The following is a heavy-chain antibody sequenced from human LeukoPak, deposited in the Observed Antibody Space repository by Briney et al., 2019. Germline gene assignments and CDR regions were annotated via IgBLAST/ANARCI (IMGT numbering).Heavy chain of an antibody. V-gene: IGHV1-2*06. CDR3: AREGHLSGYYFPDY. J-gene: IGHJ4*02. CDR1: GYTFTGYY. Sequence: ASVKVSCKASGYTFTGYYMHWVRQAPGQGREWMGRINPNSGGTNYAQKFQGRVTMTRDTSISTAYMELSRLRSDDTAVYYCAREGHLSGYYFPDYWGQGTLVTVSS. CDR2: INPNSGGT. D-gene: IGHD3-22*01.